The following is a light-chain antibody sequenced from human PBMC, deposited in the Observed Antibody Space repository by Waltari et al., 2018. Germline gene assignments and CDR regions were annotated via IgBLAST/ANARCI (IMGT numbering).Light chain of an antibody. V-gene: IGKV3-20*01. CDR2: GAS. CDR3: QHYSSSSCT. CDR1: QSVSSTY. Sequence: EIVLTQSPGTLSLSPGDRATLSCRASQSVSSTYLAWYQQKPGQAPGLLIYGASSRATGIPDRFSGSGSGTDFTLTISRLEPEDFAVYYCQHYSSSSCTFGQGTKVEIK. J-gene: IGKJ1*01.